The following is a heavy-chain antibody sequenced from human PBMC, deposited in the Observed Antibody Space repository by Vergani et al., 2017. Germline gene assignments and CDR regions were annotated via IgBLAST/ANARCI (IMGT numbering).Heavy chain of an antibody. Sequence: EVHLLESGGGQVEAGGSLRLSCAASGFSLSRFWMSWVRQAPEKGLEWVAHISPDGSATSYVDSVKGRFTISRDNSKNTLYLQMNSLRAEDTAVYYCAKDRSIAAPYFDYWGQGTLVTVSS. D-gene: IGHD6-6*01. J-gene: IGHJ4*02. CDR3: AKDRSIAAPYFDY. CDR1: GFSLSRFW. V-gene: IGHV3-7*03. CDR2: ISPDGSAT.